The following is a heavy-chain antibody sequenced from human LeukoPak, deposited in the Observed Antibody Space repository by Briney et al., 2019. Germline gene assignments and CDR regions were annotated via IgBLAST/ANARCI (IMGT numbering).Heavy chain of an antibody. CDR2: ISWNSGSI. V-gene: IGHV3-9*03. Sequence: GGSLRLSCAASGFTFDDYAMHWVRQAPGKGLEWVSGISWNSGSIGYADSVKGRFTISRDNAKNSLYLQMNSLRAEDMALYYCAKSPPGLELLVGAFDIWGQGTMVTVSS. D-gene: IGHD1-7*01. CDR1: GFTFDDYA. CDR3: AKSPPGLELLVGAFDI. J-gene: IGHJ3*02.